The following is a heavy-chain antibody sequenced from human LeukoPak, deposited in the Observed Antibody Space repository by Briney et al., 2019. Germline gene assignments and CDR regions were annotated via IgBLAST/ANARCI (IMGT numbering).Heavy chain of an antibody. V-gene: IGHV1-2*06. Sequence: ASVKVSCKASGGTFTGYYMHWVRQAPGQGLEWMGRINPNSGGTNYAQKFQGRVTMTRDTSISTAYMELSRLRSDDTAVYYCARGGLGYCSGGSCYFHWFDPWGQGTLVTVSS. CDR1: GGTFTGYY. J-gene: IGHJ5*02. CDR2: INPNSGGT. D-gene: IGHD2-15*01. CDR3: ARGGLGYCSGGSCYFHWFDP.